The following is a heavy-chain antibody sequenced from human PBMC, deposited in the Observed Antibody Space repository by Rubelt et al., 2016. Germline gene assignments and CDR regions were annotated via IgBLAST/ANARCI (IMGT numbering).Heavy chain of an antibody. Sequence: QVQLVQSGAEVKKPGASVKVSCKASGYTFTGHYLHWVRQAPGKGLEWMGWINPNSGGTNYAQKLGDRRHTTRATNIRTAYMELSRVRSDDESVYYCAGFAIGGHSSGYPFASWGQGTLVTVSS. CDR2: INPNSGGT. CDR1: GYTFTGHY. V-gene: IGHV1-2*02. D-gene: IGHD3-22*01. J-gene: IGHJ4*02. CDR3: AGFAIGGHSSGYPFAS.